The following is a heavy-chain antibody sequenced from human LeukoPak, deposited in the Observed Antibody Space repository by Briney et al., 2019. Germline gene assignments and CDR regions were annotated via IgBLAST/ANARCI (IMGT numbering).Heavy chain of an antibody. V-gene: IGHV3-11*05. D-gene: IGHD3-10*01. CDR2: ISSSGGYR. J-gene: IGHJ6*02. Sequence: GGSLRLSCAASGFTFSDYYMSWIRQAPGKGLEWVSYISSSGGYRNYADSVKGRFTISRDDAKNSLYLQMNSLRAEDTAVYYCARDGYYYGSGSFHPKNYYGMDVWGQGTTVTVS. CDR1: GFTFSDYY. CDR3: ARDGYYYGSGSFHPKNYYGMDV.